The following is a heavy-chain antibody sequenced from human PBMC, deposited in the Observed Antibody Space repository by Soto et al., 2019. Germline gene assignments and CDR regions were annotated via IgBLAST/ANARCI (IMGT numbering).Heavy chain of an antibody. Sequence: QVQLQQWGAGLLKPSETLSLTCAVYGGSFSGYYWSWIRQPPGKGLEWIGEINHSGSTNYNPSLKSRVTISVDTSKNQFSLKLSSVTAADTAVYYCAASTGIGGATYFDYWGQGTLVTVSS. J-gene: IGHJ4*02. CDR3: AASTGIGGATYFDY. D-gene: IGHD1-26*01. CDR1: GGSFSGYY. CDR2: INHSGST. V-gene: IGHV4-34*01.